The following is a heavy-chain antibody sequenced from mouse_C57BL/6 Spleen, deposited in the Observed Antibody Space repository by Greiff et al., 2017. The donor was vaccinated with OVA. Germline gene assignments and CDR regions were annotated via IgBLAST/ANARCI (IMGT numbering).Heavy chain of an antibody. D-gene: IGHD1-1*01. J-gene: IGHJ4*01. Sequence: VQLQQPGAELVRPGSSVKLSCKASGYTFTSYWMDWVKQRPGQGLEWIGNIYPSDSETHYNQKFKDKATLTVDKSSSTAYMQLSSLTSEDSAVYYCARGNYYGSPGDYWGQGTSVTVSS. CDR1: GYTFTSYW. CDR3: ARGNYYGSPGDY. V-gene: IGHV1-61*01. CDR2: IYPSDSET.